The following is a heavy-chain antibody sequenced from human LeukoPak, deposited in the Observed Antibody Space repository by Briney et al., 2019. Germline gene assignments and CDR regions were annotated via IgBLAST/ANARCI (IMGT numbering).Heavy chain of an antibody. D-gene: IGHD5-18*01. J-gene: IGHJ4*02. CDR3: ARDQEYSYGSCFDY. CDR1: GYTFTSYG. Sequence: ASVKVSCKASGYTFTSYGISWVRQAPGQGLEWMGWISAYNGNTNYAQKFQGRVTITADESTSTAYMELSSLRSEDTALYYCARDQEYSYGSCFDYWGQGTLVTVSS. V-gene: IGHV1-18*01. CDR2: ISAYNGNT.